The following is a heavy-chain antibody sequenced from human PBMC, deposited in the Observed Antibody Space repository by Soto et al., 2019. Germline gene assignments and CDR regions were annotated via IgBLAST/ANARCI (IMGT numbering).Heavy chain of an antibody. Sequence: QVQLQQWGAGLLKPSETLSLTCADYGGSFTGYYWCWIRQPPGKGLELIGEINHSGSTTYNLSLKSRVTISVDTSKNRFSLKVSSVTAADTAVYYCARGDGDHDMDVWGQGTTVTVSS. CDR1: GGSFTGYY. V-gene: IGHV4-34*01. J-gene: IGHJ6*02. CDR2: INHSGST. CDR3: ARGDGDHDMDV.